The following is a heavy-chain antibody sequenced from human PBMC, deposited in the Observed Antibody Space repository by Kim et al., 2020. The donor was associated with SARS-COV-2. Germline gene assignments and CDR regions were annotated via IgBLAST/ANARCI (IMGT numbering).Heavy chain of an antibody. Sequence: GGSLRLSCAASGFTFSSYGMHWVRQAPGKGLEWVAVIWYDGSNKYYADSVKGRFTISRDNSKNTLYLQMNSLRAEDTAVYYCARDFYDVAVAGTDYYGMDVWGQGTTVTVSS. CDR2: IWYDGSNK. CDR1: GFTFSSYG. CDR3: ARDFYDVAVAGTDYYGMDV. D-gene: IGHD6-19*01. V-gene: IGHV3-33*01. J-gene: IGHJ6*02.